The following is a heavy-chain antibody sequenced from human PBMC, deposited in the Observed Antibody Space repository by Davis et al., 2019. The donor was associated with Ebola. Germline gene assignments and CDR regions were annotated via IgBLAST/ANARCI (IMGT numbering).Heavy chain of an antibody. CDR2: ISYDGSNK. CDR1: GFTSSSYA. Sequence: GGSLRLSCAASGFTSSSYAMHWVRQAPGKGLEWVAVISYDGSNKYYADSVKGRFTISRDNSKNTLYLQMNSLRAEDTALYHCVKQLGHYYYYGMDVWGQGTTVTVSS. CDR3: VKQLGHYYYYGMDV. D-gene: IGHD6-13*01. J-gene: IGHJ6*02. V-gene: IGHV3-30-3*01.